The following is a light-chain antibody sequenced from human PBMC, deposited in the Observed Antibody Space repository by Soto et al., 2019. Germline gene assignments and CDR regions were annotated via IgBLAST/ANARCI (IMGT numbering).Light chain of an antibody. V-gene: IGKV1-5*03. CDR3: QQYNSYLT. CDR2: KAS. J-gene: IGKJ3*01. Sequence: DIQMTQSPSTLSASVGDRVTITCRASQSISSWLAWYQQKPGKAPKLLIYKASSLESGVPSRFSGSGSGTEFTLTISSLHPDDFATYYCQQYNSYLTFGPGTKVDIK. CDR1: QSISSW.